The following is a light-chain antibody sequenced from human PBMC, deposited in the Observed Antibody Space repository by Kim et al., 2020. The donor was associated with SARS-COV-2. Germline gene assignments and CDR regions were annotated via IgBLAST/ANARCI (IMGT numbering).Light chain of an antibody. Sequence: SFSPEETAPLSCKASQSVSPSYLTWFQQKPGQAPRLLIYGTSNRATGIPARFSGSGSGTDFTLTISRLEPEDFAVYYCQHYGSSHTFAQGTKLEI. CDR2: GTS. CDR3: QHYGSSHT. CDR1: QSVSPSY. V-gene: IGKV3-20*01. J-gene: IGKJ2*01.